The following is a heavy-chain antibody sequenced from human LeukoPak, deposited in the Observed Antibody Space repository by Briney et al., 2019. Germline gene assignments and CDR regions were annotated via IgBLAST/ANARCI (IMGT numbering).Heavy chain of an antibody. CDR1: GGSISSGGYY. Sequence: SETLSLTCTVSGGSISSGGYYWSWIRQPPGKGLEWIGYIYHSGSTYYNPSLKSRVTISVDRSKNQFSLKLSSVTAADTAVYYCARWGDTAMALSSYFDYWGQGTLVTVSS. CDR3: ARWGDTAMALSSYFDY. D-gene: IGHD5-18*01. V-gene: IGHV4-30-2*01. CDR2: IYHSGST. J-gene: IGHJ4*02.